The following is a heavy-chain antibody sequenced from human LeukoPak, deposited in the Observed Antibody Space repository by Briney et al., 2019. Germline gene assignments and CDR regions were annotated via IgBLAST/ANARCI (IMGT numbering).Heavy chain of an antibody. CDR2: IWYDGSNK. CDR1: GFTFSSYG. CDR3: ARKGLPDY. Sequence: GGSLRLSCAASGFTFSSYGMHWVRQAPGKGLEWVAVIWYDGSNKYYADSVKGRFTISRDNAKNLVHLQMNSLRAEDTAVYYCARKGLPDYWGQGTMVTVSS. V-gene: IGHV3-33*03. D-gene: IGHD2-21*02. J-gene: IGHJ4*02.